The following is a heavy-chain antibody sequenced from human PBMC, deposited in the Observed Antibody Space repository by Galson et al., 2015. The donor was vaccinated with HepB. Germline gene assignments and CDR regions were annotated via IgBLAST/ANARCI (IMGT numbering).Heavy chain of an antibody. CDR1: GFTFSSYW. D-gene: IGHD3-10*01. Sequence: SLRLSCAASGFTFSSYWMSWVRQAPGKGLEWVSRIDAPGRATYYADSVKGRFTISRDNAMNSLDLQMNSLRAEDTAVYYCARYGSGANYQDPFDSWGQGTLVTVSS. CDR3: ARYGSGANYQDPFDS. J-gene: IGHJ4*02. V-gene: IGHV3-48*01. CDR2: IDAPGRAT.